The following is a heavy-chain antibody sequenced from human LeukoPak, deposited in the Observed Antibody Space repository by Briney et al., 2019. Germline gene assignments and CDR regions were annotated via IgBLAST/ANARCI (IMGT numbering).Heavy chain of an antibody. D-gene: IGHD3-16*02. CDR3: ARERAHDYVWGSYRYAFDI. Sequence: PSETLSLTCTVSGGSISSYYWSWLRQPAGKGLEWIGRIYTSGSTNYNPSLKSRVTMSVDTSKNQFSLKLSSVTAADTAVYYCARERAHDYVWGSYRYAFDIWGQGTMVTVSS. CDR2: IYTSGST. CDR1: GGSISSYY. V-gene: IGHV4-4*07. J-gene: IGHJ3*02.